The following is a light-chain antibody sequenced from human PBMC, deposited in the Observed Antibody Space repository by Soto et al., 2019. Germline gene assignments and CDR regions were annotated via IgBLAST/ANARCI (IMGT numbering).Light chain of an antibody. Sequence: DIQMTQSPSTLSASVGDRITITCRASQTIYNWLAWYQQKPGKAPKLLLYDVSVLETGVPSRFSGSRSGTEVTLTISGLPPDDVANYYCQQYNLYWTFGQGTTVEIK. CDR3: QQYNLYWT. CDR2: DVS. CDR1: QTIYNW. J-gene: IGKJ1*01. V-gene: IGKV1-5*01.